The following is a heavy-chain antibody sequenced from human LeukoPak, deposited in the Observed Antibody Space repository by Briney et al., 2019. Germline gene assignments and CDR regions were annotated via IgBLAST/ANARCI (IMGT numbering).Heavy chain of an antibody. CDR3: AREYYGVIFSHYLDV. Sequence: PGRSLRLSCAASGFTFSSYAMHWVRQAPGKGLEWVSSISSSSSYIYYADSVKGRFTISRDNAKNSLYLQMNSLRAEDTAVYYCAREYYGVIFSHYLDVWGKGTTVTVSS. J-gene: IGHJ6*04. CDR1: GFTFSSYA. CDR2: ISSSSSYI. V-gene: IGHV3-21*01. D-gene: IGHD3-9*01.